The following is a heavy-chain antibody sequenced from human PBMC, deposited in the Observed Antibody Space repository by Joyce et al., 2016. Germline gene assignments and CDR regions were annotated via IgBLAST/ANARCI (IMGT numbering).Heavy chain of an antibody. J-gene: IGHJ6*02. V-gene: IGHV3-21*01. D-gene: IGHD2-2*01. CDR3: ARDKFFVEECSNGVCQVTYHQYGMDV. CDR1: GFTFDDYN. CDR2: ISPSSRYI. Sequence: EVQLVESGGGLVQPGGSLRLSCAASGFTFDDYNMNWVLQAPGKGLEWVSLISPSSRYIYYADSLKGRFTVSRDNAKNSLYLHMNSLSAEDTAVYYCARDKFFVEECSNGVCQVTYHQYGMDVWGQGTTVTVSS.